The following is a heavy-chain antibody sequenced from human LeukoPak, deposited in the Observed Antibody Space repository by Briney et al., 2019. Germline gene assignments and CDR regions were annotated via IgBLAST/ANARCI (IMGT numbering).Heavy chain of an antibody. CDR3: ARVGARQILEY. Sequence: GGSLRLSCAASEFTLSSYWMSWVRQAPGKGLEWVANIKQDGGEKYYLDSVKGRFTVSRDNAKNSLYLQMNSLRAEDTAVYYCARVGARQILEYWGQGTLVTVSS. D-gene: IGHD4-17*01. V-gene: IGHV3-7*01. J-gene: IGHJ4*02. CDR2: IKQDGGEK. CDR1: EFTLSSYW.